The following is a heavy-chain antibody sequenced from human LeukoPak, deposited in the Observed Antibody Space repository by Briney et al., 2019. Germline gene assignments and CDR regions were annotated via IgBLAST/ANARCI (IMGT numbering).Heavy chain of an antibody. J-gene: IGHJ4*02. Sequence: SETLSLTCTVSGGSISTYYWSWIRQPAGKGLEWIGRIYTSGSPNNNPSLKSRVSISFDTSKNQFSLKLTSVTAADTAVYYCGSRRTAMFGVIKGPIDYWGQGTLVTVSS. V-gene: IGHV4-4*07. CDR3: GSRRTAMFGVIKGPIDY. CDR2: IYTSGSP. CDR1: GGSISTYY. D-gene: IGHD3-3*01.